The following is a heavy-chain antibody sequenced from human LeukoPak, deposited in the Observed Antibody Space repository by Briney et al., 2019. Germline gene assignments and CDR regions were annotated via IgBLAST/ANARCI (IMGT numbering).Heavy chain of an antibody. CDR2: IKQDGSEK. J-gene: IGHJ5*02. V-gene: IGHV3-7*01. Sequence: GGSLRLSCAVSGFTITNHWMNWVRQAPGKGLEWVANIKQDGSEKYYVDSVKGRFTISRDNGKNSLYLQMNSLRVEDTALYYCVRDPFFSVPWGQGTLVTVSS. CDR3: VRDPFFSVP. CDR1: GFTITNHW. D-gene: IGHD2/OR15-2a*01.